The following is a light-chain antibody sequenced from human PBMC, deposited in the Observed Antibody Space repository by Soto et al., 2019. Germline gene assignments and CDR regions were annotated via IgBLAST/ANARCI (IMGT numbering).Light chain of an antibody. CDR1: QNINRW. V-gene: IGKV1-5*03. Sequence: DIPMTQSPSTLSASVGDRVTITCRARQNINRWLAWYLQRPGKAPNLLIHKASTLEVGVPSRFSCSASGTEFTLTISSLQPDDFAVYFCLPYNVYPLSSGGGTKVEIK. CDR3: LPYNVYPLS. CDR2: KAS. J-gene: IGKJ4*01.